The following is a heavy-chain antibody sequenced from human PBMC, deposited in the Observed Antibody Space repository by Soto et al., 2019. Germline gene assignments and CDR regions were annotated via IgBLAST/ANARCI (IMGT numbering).Heavy chain of an antibody. D-gene: IGHD2-2*02. J-gene: IGHJ4*02. CDR1: GFTFSSYW. CDR3: ATYCGSPSCYMGGYS. CDR2: INTDGSTT. V-gene: IGHV3-74*01. Sequence: EVQLVKSGGGLVQPGGSLRLSCAASGFTFSSYWMQWVRQAPGKGLVWVSYINTDGSTTSYADSVKGRFTISRDNAKNTLYLLMNSLSAEDTAVYYCATYCGSPSCYMGGYSWGQGTLVTVSS.